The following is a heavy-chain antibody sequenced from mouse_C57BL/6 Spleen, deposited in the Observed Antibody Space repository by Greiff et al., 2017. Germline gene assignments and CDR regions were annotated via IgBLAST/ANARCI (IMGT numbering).Heavy chain of an antibody. Sequence: EVMLVESGGDLVKPGGSLKLSCAASGFTFSSYGMSWVRQTPDKCLEWVATISSGGSYTYYPDSVKGRFTISRDNAKNTLYLQMSSLKSEDTAMYYCAITTVVDWYFDVWGTGTTVTVSS. V-gene: IGHV5-6*02. D-gene: IGHD1-1*01. J-gene: IGHJ1*03. CDR2: ISSGGSYT. CDR1: GFTFSSYG. CDR3: AITTVVDWYFDV.